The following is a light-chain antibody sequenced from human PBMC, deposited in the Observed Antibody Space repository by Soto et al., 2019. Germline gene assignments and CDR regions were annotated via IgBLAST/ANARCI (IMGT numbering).Light chain of an antibody. J-gene: IGKJ1*01. CDR3: QQRRNWWT. Sequence: EIVLTQSPATLSLSPGDRATLSCRASESVSSYLAWYQQKPGQAPRILIYDASNRATGIPARFSGSGSGTEFTLTISSLEPEDIAVYYCQQRRNWWTFGQGTKVEIK. CDR2: DAS. V-gene: IGKV3-11*01. CDR1: ESVSSY.